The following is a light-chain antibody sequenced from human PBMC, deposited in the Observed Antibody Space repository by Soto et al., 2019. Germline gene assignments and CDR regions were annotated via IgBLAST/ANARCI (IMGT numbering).Light chain of an antibody. CDR1: QSISSW. CDR3: QQANSFPFT. CDR2: DAS. Sequence: DIQMTQSPSTLSASVGDRVTITCRASQSISSWLAWYQQKPGKAPKLLIYDASSLESGVPSRFSGSGSGTEFTLTISSLQPEDSATYYCQQANSFPFTFGPGTKVAIK. V-gene: IGKV1-5*01. J-gene: IGKJ3*01.